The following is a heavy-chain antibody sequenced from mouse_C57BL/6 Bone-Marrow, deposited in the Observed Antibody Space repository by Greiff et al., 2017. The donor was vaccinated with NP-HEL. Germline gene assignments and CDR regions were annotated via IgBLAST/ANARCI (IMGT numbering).Heavy chain of an antibody. Sequence: GGGLVQPKGSLKLSCAASGFSFNTYAMNWVRQAPGKGLEWVARIRSKSNNYATYYADSVKDRFTISRDDSESMLYLQMNNLKTEDTAMYYCVRQYGGAMDYWGQGTSVTDSS. V-gene: IGHV10-1*01. CDR1: GFSFNTYA. CDR2: IRSKSNNYAT. CDR3: VRQYGGAMDY. D-gene: IGHD2-10*02. J-gene: IGHJ4*01.